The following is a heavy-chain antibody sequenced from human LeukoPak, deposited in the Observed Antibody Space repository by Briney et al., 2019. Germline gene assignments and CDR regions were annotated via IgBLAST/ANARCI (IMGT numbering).Heavy chain of an antibody. V-gene: IGHV3-7*01. CDR3: TTIGGLGTDDY. J-gene: IGHJ4*02. CDR1: GFGFSNYW. CDR2: IKVDGSDK. D-gene: IGHD7-27*01. Sequence: GGSLRLSCAASGFGFSNYWMSWVRQAPGKGLEWVAYIKVDGSDKYYLDSVEGRFTISRDNAKNSLYLQMNGLRAEDTAVYFCTTIGGLGTDDYWGQGTLVTVSS.